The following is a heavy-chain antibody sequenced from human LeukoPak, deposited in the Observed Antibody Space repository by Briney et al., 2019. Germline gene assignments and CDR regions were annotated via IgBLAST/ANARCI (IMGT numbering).Heavy chain of an antibody. D-gene: IGHD3-16*01. Sequence: PSETLSLTCTVSGGSIWGWIRQPPGKGLEWIGTFQYTGVTYYNPSLKSRVTISIDASKTHFSLKLSSVTAPDTAVYYCAGVDSYPYFVYYFDNWGQGTPVTVSS. CDR1: GGSI. CDR2: FQYTGVT. J-gene: IGHJ4*02. V-gene: IGHV4-38-2*02. CDR3: AGVDSYPYFVYYFDN.